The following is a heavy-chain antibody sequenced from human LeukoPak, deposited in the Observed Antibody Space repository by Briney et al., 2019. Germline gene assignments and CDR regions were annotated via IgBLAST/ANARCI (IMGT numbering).Heavy chain of an antibody. CDR2: INPNSGGT. J-gene: IGHJ4*02. V-gene: IGHV1-2*06. CDR1: GYTFTGYY. Sequence: ASVKVSCKASGYTFTGYYIHWVRQAPGQGLEWMGRINPNSGGTDFAQEFQGRVTMTGDTSISTAYMELSRLKSDDTAVYYCTRGDRNEKFDYWGQGTLVTVSS. CDR3: TRGDRNEKFDY. D-gene: IGHD1-14*01.